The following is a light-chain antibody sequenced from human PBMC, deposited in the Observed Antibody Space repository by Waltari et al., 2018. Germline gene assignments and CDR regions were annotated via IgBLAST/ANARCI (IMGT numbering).Light chain of an antibody. Sequence: EIVMTQSPATMSVSPGERVTLPCRAVQSVSRNLAWYQQKPGQAPRLLIYGASTRASGIPARFSGSGSGTEFTLTISSLQSEDFAVYYCQQYNNWPQTFGQGTKVEIK. J-gene: IGKJ1*01. CDR2: GAS. V-gene: IGKV3-15*01. CDR3: QQYNNWPQT. CDR1: QSVSRN.